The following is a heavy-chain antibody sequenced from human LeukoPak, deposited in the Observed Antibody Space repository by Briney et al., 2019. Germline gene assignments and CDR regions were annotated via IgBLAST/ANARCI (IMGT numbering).Heavy chain of an antibody. CDR1: GDSISRYY. Sequence: SETLSLTCAVSGDSISRYYWSWIRQPPGKGLEYIGYIYSSGATNYSPSLASRVTISLDTSKNHFSLELSAVTAADTAVYYCARGRDDLLRYFYLHVWGKGTTVTVSS. V-gene: IGHV4-59*01. CDR3: ARGRDDLLRYFYLHV. CDR2: IYSSGAT. D-gene: IGHD3-9*01. J-gene: IGHJ6*03.